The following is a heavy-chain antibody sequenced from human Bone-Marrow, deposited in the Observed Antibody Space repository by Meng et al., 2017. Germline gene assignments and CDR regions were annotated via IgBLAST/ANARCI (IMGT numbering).Heavy chain of an antibody. CDR3: ARSGSSWYQLDY. V-gene: IGHV3-11*01. CDR1: EFTFNDYY. D-gene: IGHD6-13*01. J-gene: IGHJ4*02. Sequence: GGLHKPGGPLRLSFADSEFTFNDYYMSWIRQAPRKGLEWVSVIYTGGDDSYYADFVKGRFTISRDRSKNTLYLQMNSLRVEDTGVYYCARSGSSWYQLDYWGQGTLVTVSS. CDR2: IYTGGDDS.